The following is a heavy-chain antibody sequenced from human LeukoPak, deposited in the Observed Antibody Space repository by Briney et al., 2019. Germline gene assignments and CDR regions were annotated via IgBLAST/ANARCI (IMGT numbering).Heavy chain of an antibody. J-gene: IGHJ4*02. CDR3: AISDFWSGYYYFDY. V-gene: IGHV1-2*02. CDR2: INPNSGGT. Sequence: ASVKVSCKASGYTFTGYYMHWVRQAPRQGLEWMGWINPNSGGTNYAQKFQGRVTMTRDTSISTAYMELSRLRSDDTAVYYCAISDFWSGYYYFDYWGQGTLVTVSS. CDR1: GYTFTGYY. D-gene: IGHD3-3*01.